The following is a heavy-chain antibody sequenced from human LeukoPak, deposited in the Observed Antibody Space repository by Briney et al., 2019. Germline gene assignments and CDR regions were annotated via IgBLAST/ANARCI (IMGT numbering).Heavy chain of an antibody. CDR3: ARCERAAQPPFDY. CDR2: IYHSGST. CDR1: GYSISSGYY. D-gene: IGHD6-13*01. J-gene: IGHJ4*02. Sequence: SETLSLTCAVSGYSISSGYYWGWIRQPPGKGLEWIGSIYHSGSTYYNPSLKCRVTISVDTSKNQFSLKLSSVTAADTAVYYCARCERAAQPPFDYWGQGTLVTVSS. V-gene: IGHV4-38-2*01.